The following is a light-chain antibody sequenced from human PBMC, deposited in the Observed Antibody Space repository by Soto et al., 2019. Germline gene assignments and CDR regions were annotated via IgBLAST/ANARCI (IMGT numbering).Light chain of an antibody. J-gene: IGKJ1*01. Sequence: IQMTQSPSTLSASVGDRVTITCRASENVDIWLAWFQQKPGKAPKLLIYKVSFLENGVPSRFSGSGSETDFTLTISSLQPDDFATYYCQQYIYSPWTFGQGTKVELK. CDR2: KVS. CDR1: ENVDIW. V-gene: IGKV1-5*03. CDR3: QQYIYSPWT.